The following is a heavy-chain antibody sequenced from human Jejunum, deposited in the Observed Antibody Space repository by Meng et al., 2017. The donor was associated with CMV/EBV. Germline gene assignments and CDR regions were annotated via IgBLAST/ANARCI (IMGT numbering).Heavy chain of an antibody. CDR2: VNPYSGGT. D-gene: IGHD3-22*01. J-gene: IGHJ4*02. CDR1: GYTFTGYY. V-gene: IGHV1-2*06. Sequence: QVHLVQTGAEVKKPGASRKGSCKTSGYTFTGYYIHWVRQAPGQGLEWMGRVNPYSGGTDYPQTFQGRVTMITDTSITTGYMELSSLTSDDTAIYYCASGHSSPLGYWGQGTLVTVSS. CDR3: ASGHSSPLGY.